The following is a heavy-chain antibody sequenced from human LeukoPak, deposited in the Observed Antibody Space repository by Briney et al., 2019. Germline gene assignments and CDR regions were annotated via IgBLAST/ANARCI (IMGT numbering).Heavy chain of an antibody. CDR2: IYSSGST. CDR3: ARGKIWSPVYLSH. J-gene: IGHJ4*02. D-gene: IGHD3-10*01. Sequence: SETLSLTCSVSGASISSGLYYWSWIRQPAGKGLEWIGRIYSSGSTNYNPSLKSRVTILVDTSKNQFSLKLSSVTAADTAVYYCARGKIWSPVYLSHWGQGTLVTVSS. CDR1: GASISSGLYY. V-gene: IGHV4-61*02.